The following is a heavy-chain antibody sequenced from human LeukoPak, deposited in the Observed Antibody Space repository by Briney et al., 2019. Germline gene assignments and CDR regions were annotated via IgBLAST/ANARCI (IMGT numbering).Heavy chain of an antibody. CDR2: IIPIFGTA. V-gene: IGHV1-69*13. Sequence: ASVKVSCKASGGTFSSYAISWVRQAPGQGLEWMGGIIPIFGTANYAQKFQGRVTITADESTSTAYMELSSLRSEDTAVYYCARDRYSVAGLCHYWGQGTLVTVSS. CDR3: ARDRYSVAGLCHY. D-gene: IGHD6-19*01. J-gene: IGHJ4*02. CDR1: GGTFSSYA.